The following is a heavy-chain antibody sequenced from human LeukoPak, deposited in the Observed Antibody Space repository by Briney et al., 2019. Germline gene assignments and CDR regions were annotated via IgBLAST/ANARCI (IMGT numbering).Heavy chain of an antibody. CDR3: ARDLSGSYDY. D-gene: IGHD1-26*01. V-gene: IGHV1-2*02. CDR1: GYTFTGHY. CDR2: INTHSGGT. Sequence: ASVKVSCKASGYTFTGHYIHWVRQAPGQGLEWLGLINTHSGGTNYAQRFQGRVTKARDTSISTAYMELSRLRSDDTAVYFCARDLSGSYDYWGQGTLVTVSS. J-gene: IGHJ4*02.